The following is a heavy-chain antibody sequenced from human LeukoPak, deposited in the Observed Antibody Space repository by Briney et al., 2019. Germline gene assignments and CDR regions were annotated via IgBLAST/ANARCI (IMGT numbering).Heavy chain of an antibody. CDR2: INPSGGST. J-gene: IGHJ4*02. CDR1: GYTFTRYY. Sequence: ASLKVSCKASGYTFTRYYMHWVRQAPGRGLEWVGIINPSGGSTSYAQKFQGRVTMTSDTSTSTVYMELSSLRSEDTAVYYCASRKLGNDYWGQGTLVTVSS. CDR3: ASRKLGNDY. V-gene: IGHV1-46*01. D-gene: IGHD7-27*01.